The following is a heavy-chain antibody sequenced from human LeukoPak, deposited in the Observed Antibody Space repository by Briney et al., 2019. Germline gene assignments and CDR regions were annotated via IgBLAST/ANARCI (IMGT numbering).Heavy chain of an antibody. V-gene: IGHV3-23*01. CDR1: GFTFSSYA. J-gene: IGHJ3*02. Sequence: GGSLRLSCAASGFTFSSYAMSWVRQAPGKGLEWVSAISGSGGSTYYADSVKGRFTISRDNSKNTLYLQMNSLRAEDTAVYYCASIPACGGDCYRGVDAFDIWGQGTMVTVSS. D-gene: IGHD2-21*02. CDR3: ASIPACGGDCYRGVDAFDI. CDR2: ISGSGGST.